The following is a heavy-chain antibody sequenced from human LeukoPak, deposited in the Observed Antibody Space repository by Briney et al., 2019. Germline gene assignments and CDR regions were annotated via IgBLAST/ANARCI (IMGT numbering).Heavy chain of an antibody. Sequence: GASVKVSCKASGYTFTSYGISWVRQAPGQGLEWMGWISAYSGNTNYAQKLQGRVTMTTDTSTSTAYMELRSLRSDDTAVYYCARVGLGGRYYYGMDVWGQGTTVTVSS. V-gene: IGHV1-18*01. D-gene: IGHD2-15*01. CDR3: ARVGLGGRYYYGMDV. J-gene: IGHJ6*02. CDR1: GYTFTSYG. CDR2: ISAYSGNT.